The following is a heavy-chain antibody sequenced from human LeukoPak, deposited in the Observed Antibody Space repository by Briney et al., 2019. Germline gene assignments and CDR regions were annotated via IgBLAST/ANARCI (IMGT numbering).Heavy chain of an antibody. D-gene: IGHD1-1*01. CDR2: INSDGSST. Sequence: GGPLRLSCAASGFTFRSYWMYWVRQAPGKGLVWVSRINSDGSSTSYADSVKGRFTISRDNAKNTLYLQMNSPRGEDTAVYYCTRDGVQGYFDNWGQGTLVTVSS. CDR3: TRDGVQGYFDN. J-gene: IGHJ4*02. CDR1: GFTFRSYW. V-gene: IGHV3-74*01.